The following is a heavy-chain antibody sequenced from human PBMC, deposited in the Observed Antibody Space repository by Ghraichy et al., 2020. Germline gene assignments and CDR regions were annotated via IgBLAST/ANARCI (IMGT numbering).Heavy chain of an antibody. V-gene: IGHV4-34*01. CDR3: ARVAYNVNSGRFDS. D-gene: IGHD1-14*01. CDR2: NNQSGGA. Sequence: SETLPLTCAIYGGSFSAYYWSWIRQPPGKGLEWIGENNQSGGANYNPSLESRVPISVDTSMDQFSLKLRSVTASATAVYSCARVAYNVNSGRFDSWGQGTPGTAAS. CDR1: GGSFSAYY. J-gene: IGHJ4*02.